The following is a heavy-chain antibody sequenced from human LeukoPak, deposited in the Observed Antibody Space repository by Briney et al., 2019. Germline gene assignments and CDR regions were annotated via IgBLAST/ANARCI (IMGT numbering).Heavy chain of an antibody. Sequence: GGSLRLSCAASGFTFSDYAMSWIRQAPGQGLECVSYISRSGDTIDYADSVKGRFSISRDNAKNSLYLQMNSLRAEDTAVYYCAGYHWNSGVVYWGQGTLVTVSS. CDR2: ISRSGDTI. CDR1: GFTFSDYA. J-gene: IGHJ4*02. D-gene: IGHD1-7*01. V-gene: IGHV3-11*01. CDR3: AGYHWNSGVVY.